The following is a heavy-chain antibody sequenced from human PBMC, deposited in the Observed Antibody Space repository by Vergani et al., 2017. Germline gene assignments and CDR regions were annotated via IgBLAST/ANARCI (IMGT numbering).Heavy chain of an antibody. J-gene: IGHJ4*02. D-gene: IGHD5-18*01. CDR2: INPSGGST. V-gene: IGHV1-46*01. Sequence: QVQLVPSGAEVKKPGASVKVSCKASGYTFTSYYMHWVRQAPGQGLEWMGIINPSGGSTSYAQKFQGRVTMTRDTSTSTVYMELSSLRSEDTAVYYCAREPTDTAMVLPFDYWGQGTLVTVSS. CDR3: AREPTDTAMVLPFDY. CDR1: GYTFTSYY.